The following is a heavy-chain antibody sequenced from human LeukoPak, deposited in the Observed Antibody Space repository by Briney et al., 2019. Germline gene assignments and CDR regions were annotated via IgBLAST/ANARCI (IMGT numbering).Heavy chain of an antibody. CDR3: ARGFIVGAANWFDP. V-gene: IGHV3-74*01. Sequence: GGSLRLSCAASGFIFRTYWMHWVRQAPGKGLVWVSRISSDDTTRTYADSVRGRFTISRDNAKNSLYLQMNSLRAEDTAVYYCARGFIVGAANWFDPWGQGSLVTVSS. J-gene: IGHJ5*02. CDR1: GFIFRTYW. CDR2: ISSDDTTR. D-gene: IGHD1-26*01.